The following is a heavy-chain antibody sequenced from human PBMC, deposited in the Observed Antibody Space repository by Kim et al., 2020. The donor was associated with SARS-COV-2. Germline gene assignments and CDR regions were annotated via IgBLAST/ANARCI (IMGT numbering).Heavy chain of an antibody. CDR3: ARDRRIVVVPAAIYYYYGMDV. CDR1: GYTFTSYY. D-gene: IGHD2-2*02. J-gene: IGHJ6*02. CDR2: INPSGGST. V-gene: IGHV1-46*01. Sequence: SVMVSCKASGYTFTSYYMHWVRQAPGQGLEWMGIINPSGGSTSYAQKFQGRVTMTRDTSTSTVYMELSSLRSEDTAVYYCARDRRIVVVPAAIYYYYGMDVGGQGTTVTVSS.